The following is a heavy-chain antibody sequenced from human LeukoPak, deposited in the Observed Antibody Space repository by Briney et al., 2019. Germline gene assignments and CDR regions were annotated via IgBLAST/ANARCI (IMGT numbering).Heavy chain of an antibody. V-gene: IGHV4-38-2*02. CDR1: GYSISSGYY. D-gene: IGHD2-2*01. CDR2: IYHSGST. J-gene: IGHJ5*02. Sequence: PSETLSLTCTVSGYSISSGYYWGWIRHPPGKGLEWIGSIYHSGSTYYNPSLKSRVTISVDTSKNQFSLKLSSVTAADTAVYYCARYIVVVPAALGKWFDPWGQGTLVTVSS. CDR3: ARYIVVVPAALGKWFDP.